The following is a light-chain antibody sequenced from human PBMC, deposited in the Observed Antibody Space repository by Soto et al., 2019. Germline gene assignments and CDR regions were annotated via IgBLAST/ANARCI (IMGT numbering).Light chain of an antibody. CDR2: AAT. CDR1: QDIRNG. J-gene: IGKJ1*01. V-gene: IGKV1-6*01. Sequence: AIQMTQSPSSLAASVGDIVTITCRASQDIRNGLGWYQQKPGKAPKLLVFAATSLQDGVPSRFSGSTSGSDFTLTISSLQPEDFATYYCLQDYTFPWTFGQGTRVEIK. CDR3: LQDYTFPWT.